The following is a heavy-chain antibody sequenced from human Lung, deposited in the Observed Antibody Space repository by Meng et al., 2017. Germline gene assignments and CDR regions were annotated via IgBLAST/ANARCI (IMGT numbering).Heavy chain of an antibody. CDR1: GCSIGSGTYY. CDR2: IHYSGST. Sequence: QVQLQESGPGLVKPSQTLSLTCTVSGCSIGSGTYYWGWIRQLPGKGLEWIAYIHYSGSTYYSPSLKSRVTISVDTSKNQLSLKLSSMTAADTAVYYCARYVFDSSSLYSNWFDPWGQGTLVTVSS. D-gene: IGHD3-22*01. J-gene: IGHJ5*02. V-gene: IGHV4-31*03. CDR3: ARYVFDSSSLYSNWFDP.